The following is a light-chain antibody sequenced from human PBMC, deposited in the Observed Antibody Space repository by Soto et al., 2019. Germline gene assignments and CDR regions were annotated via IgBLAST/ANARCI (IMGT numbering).Light chain of an antibody. V-gene: IGKV1-5*03. CDR1: RSLQTW. Sequence: IQMTQSPSTLSASVGDRVTITCRASRSLQTWLAWYQQKPGKVPKLLIYQASSLQNGVPARFIGSGSGTEFTLTISSLEPEDFAVYYCQQRSDWLPITFGQGTRLEIK. J-gene: IGKJ5*01. CDR2: QAS. CDR3: QQRSDWLPIT.